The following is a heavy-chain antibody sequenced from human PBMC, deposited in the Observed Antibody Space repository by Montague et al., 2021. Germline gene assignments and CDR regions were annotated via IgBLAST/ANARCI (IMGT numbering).Heavy chain of an antibody. CDR1: GFTFSDYY. Sequence: SLRLSCAASGFTFSDYYMSWIRQAPVKGLEWVSYLNTSGSTIYYXDSVKGRFTISRDNAKNSLYLQMNSLRAEDTAVYYCARIRKGADYWGQGTLVTVSS. V-gene: IGHV3-11*01. CDR3: ARIRKGADY. CDR2: LNTSGSTI. J-gene: IGHJ4*02. D-gene: IGHD3-16*01.